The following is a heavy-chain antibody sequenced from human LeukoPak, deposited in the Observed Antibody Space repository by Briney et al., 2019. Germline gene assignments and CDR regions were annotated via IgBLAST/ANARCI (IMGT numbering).Heavy chain of an antibody. J-gene: IGHJ5*02. CDR2: INPNSGST. V-gene: IGHV1-2*02. CDR1: GYTFTGYY. D-gene: IGHD2-2*02. CDR3: ARDPDCSSTSCYTGGFWGPRKSYNWFDP. Sequence: ASVKVSCKASGYTFTGYYMHWVRQAPGQGLEWMGWINPNSGSTNYAQKFQGRVTMTRDTAISTADMELSRLRSDDTAVYYCARDPDCSSTSCYTGGFWGPRKSYNWFDPWGQGTLVTVSS.